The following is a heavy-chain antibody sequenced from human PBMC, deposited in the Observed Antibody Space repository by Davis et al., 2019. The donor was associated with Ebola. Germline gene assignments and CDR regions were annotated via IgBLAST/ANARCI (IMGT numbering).Heavy chain of an antibody. D-gene: IGHD2-8*01. Sequence: PGGSLRLSCAASGFTFSTYAMTWVRQAPGKGLEWVSLIGGDGGYTYYADSVRGRFSISRDDSKNTLYLQMDSLRGEDTAVFYCAEGGTNNFLGANWGQGTLVTVSS. CDR2: IGGDGGYT. J-gene: IGHJ4*02. CDR3: AEGGTNNFLGAN. CDR1: GFTFSTYA. V-gene: IGHV3-23*01.